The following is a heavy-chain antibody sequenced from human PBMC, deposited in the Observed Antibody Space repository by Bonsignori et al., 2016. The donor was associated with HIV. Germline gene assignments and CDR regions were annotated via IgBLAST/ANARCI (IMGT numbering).Heavy chain of an antibody. V-gene: IGHV3-9*03. CDR3: ARTTGYRIDDASDI. Sequence: EVQLVESGGGLVQPGRSLRLSCAASGFSFDDYAMHWVRQAPGKGLEWVSGISWNGGSIVYANSVKGRFTISRDNAKNSLYLQMDSLRPEDMAFYYCARTTGYRIDDASDIWGQGTLV. CDR2: ISWNGGSI. J-gene: IGHJ3*02. CDR1: GFSFDDYA. D-gene: IGHD3-9*01.